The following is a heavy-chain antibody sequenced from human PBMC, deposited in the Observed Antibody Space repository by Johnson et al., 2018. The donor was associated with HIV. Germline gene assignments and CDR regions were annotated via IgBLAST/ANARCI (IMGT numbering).Heavy chain of an antibody. CDR3: GKGDWGSGWWGNDAFDI. V-gene: IGHV3-49*03. CDR1: GFTFGDYA. Sequence: VQLVESGGGLVQPGRSLRLSCTASGFTFGDYAMSWFRQAPGKGLEWVGFIRSKAYGGTTEYAASVNGRFTIPSDDSKSIAYLQMKSLRAEDTAVYYCGKGDWGSGWWGNDAFDIWGQGTMVTVSS. D-gene: IGHD6-19*01. J-gene: IGHJ3*02. CDR2: IRSKAYGGTT.